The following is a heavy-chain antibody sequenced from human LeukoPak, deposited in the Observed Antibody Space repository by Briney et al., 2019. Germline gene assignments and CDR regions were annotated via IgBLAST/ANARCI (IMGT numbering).Heavy chain of an antibody. CDR3: AREVPGSDSFDI. CDR1: GFTFGDYA. V-gene: IGHV3-49*04. CDR2: IRSKAYGGTT. J-gene: IGHJ3*02. D-gene: IGHD3-22*01. Sequence: GGSLRLSCTASGFTFGDYAMSWVRQAPGKGLEWVGFIRSKAYGGTTEYAASVKGRFTISRDNAKRSLYLQINSLRAEDTAVYYCAREVPGSDSFDIWGQGTMVTVSS.